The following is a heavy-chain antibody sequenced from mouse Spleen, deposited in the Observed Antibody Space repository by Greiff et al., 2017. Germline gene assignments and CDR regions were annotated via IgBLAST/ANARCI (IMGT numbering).Heavy chain of an antibody. Sequence: EVQLQQSGTVLARPGDSVKISCKASGYSFTGYFMNWVMQSHGKSLEWIGRINPYNGDTFYNQKFKGKATLTVDKSSSTAHMELRSLTSEDSAVYYCARDYYYGSSYDYFDYWGQGTTLTVSS. CDR1: GYSFTGYF. CDR3: ARDYYYGSSYDYFDY. D-gene: IGHD1-1*01. V-gene: IGHV1-20*01. CDR2: INPYNGDT. J-gene: IGHJ2*01.